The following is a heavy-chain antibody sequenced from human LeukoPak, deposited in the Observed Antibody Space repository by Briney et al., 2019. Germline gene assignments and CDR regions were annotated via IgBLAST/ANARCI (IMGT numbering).Heavy chain of an antibody. CDR1: GGSISSYY. D-gene: IGHD3-10*01. Sequence: SETLSLTCTVSGGSISSYYWSWIRQPPGKGLEWIGYIYYSWSTNYNPSLKSRVTISVDTSKNQFFLKLSSVTAADTAVYYCARLPGDFDYWGQGTLVTVSS. V-gene: IGHV4-59*08. J-gene: IGHJ4*02. CDR2: IYYSWST. CDR3: ARLPGDFDY.